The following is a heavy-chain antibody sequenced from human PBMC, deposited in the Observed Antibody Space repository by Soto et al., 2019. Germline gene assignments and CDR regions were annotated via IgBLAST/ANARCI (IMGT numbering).Heavy chain of an antibody. CDR1: GFTFSSYA. V-gene: IGHV3-23*01. J-gene: IGHJ4*02. D-gene: IGHD1-7*01. CDR2: ISGSGGST. CDR3: ATTGKTGTFTAILY. Sequence: GGSLRLSCAASGFTFSSYAMSWVRQAPGKGLEWVSAISGSGGSTYYADSVKGRFTISRDNSKNTLYLQMNSLRAEDTAVYYCATTGKTGTFTAILYWGQGTLVTVSS.